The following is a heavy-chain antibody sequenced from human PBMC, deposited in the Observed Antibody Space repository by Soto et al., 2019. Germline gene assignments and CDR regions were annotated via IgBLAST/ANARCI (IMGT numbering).Heavy chain of an antibody. CDR1: GVTFCSYW. CDR2: IKQDGSEK. J-gene: IGHJ6*02. V-gene: IGHV3-7*05. CDR3: ARGALYYGMDG. Sequence: GGSMRLSCAASGVTFCSYWMSGVRQKPGKGLEWVANIKQDGSEKYYVDSVKGRFTISRDNAKNSLYLQMNSLRAEYTAVYDCARGALYYGMDGWGQGTTVTVSS.